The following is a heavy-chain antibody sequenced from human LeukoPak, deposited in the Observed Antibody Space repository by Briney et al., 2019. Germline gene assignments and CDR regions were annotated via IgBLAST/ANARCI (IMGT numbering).Heavy chain of an antibody. CDR3: ARPLYSSSSGSDY. CDR1: GFTFSNYV. CDR2: ISGSGAST. Sequence: GGSLRLSCAASGFTFSNYVMSWVRQAPGKGPGWVSGISGSGASTFYADSVKGRFTISRDNSRDTLYLQMNSLRAEDTAVYYCARPLYSSSSGSDYWGQGTLVTVSS. J-gene: IGHJ4*02. V-gene: IGHV3-23*01. D-gene: IGHD6-6*01.